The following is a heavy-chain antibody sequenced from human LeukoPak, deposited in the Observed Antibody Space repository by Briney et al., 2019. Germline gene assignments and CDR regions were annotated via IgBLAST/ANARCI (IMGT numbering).Heavy chain of an antibody. CDR2: ISGSGGST. J-gene: IGHJ4*02. D-gene: IGHD3-22*01. Sequence: GGSLRLSCAASGFTFSSYSMNWVRQAPGKGLEWVSAISGSGGSTYYADSVKGRFTISRDNSKNTLYLQMNSLRAEDTAVYYCAKARRHYYDSSGYYQPFGYWGQGTLVTVSS. V-gene: IGHV3-23*01. CDR1: GFTFSSYS. CDR3: AKARRHYYDSSGYYQPFGY.